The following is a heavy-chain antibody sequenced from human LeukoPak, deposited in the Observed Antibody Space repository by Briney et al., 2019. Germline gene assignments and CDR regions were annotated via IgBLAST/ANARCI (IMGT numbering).Heavy chain of an antibody. CDR1: GYTFTGYY. CDR2: ISAYNGNT. J-gene: IGHJ4*02. Sequence: ASVKVSCKASGYTFTGYYMHWVRQAPGQGLEWMGWISAYNGNTNYAQKLQGRVTMTTDTSTSTAYMELRSLRSDDTAVYYCARDRITMIVVVTPDFDYWGQGTLVTVSS. D-gene: IGHD3-22*01. V-gene: IGHV1-18*04. CDR3: ARDRITMIVVVTPDFDY.